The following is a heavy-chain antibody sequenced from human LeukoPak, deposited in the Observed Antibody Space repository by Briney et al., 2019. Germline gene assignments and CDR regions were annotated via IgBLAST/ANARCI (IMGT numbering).Heavy chain of an antibody. CDR2: ISGSGGST. CDR1: GFTFSSYA. D-gene: IGHD3-22*01. Sequence: GGSLRLSRAASGFTFSSYAMSRVRQAPGKGLEGVSAISGSGGSTYYADSVKGRFTISRDNSKNTLYLQMNSLRAEDTAVYYCAKRNRRDSSGYPAPFDYWGQGTLVTVSS. CDR3: AKRNRRDSSGYPAPFDY. V-gene: IGHV3-23*01. J-gene: IGHJ4*02.